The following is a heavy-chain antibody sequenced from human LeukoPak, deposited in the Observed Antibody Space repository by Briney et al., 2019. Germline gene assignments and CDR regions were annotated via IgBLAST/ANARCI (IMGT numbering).Heavy chain of an antibody. D-gene: IGHD4-11*01. CDR1: GDSIGSNNW. V-gene: IGHV4-4*02. Sequence: PSGTLSLTCAVSGDSIGSNNWWTCVRQAPGKGLEWIGEIDRTGTANYNPSLKSRLTMSVDISKNQFSLKMTSVTAADTAIYYCATTVTYTYLDVWGKGTTVTVSS. CDR3: ATTVTYTYLDV. CDR2: IDRTGTA. J-gene: IGHJ6*03.